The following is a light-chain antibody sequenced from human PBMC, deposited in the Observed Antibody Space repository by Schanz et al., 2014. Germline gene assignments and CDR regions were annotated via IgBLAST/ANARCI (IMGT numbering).Light chain of an antibody. Sequence: DIQMTQSPSTLSASVGDRVTITCRASQSISGWLAWYQQKPGKAPKLLIYKASSLESGVPSRFSVSGYGTEFTLSISSLQTDDFANYYCQQYNSYSPWTFGQGTKLEIK. CDR2: KAS. CDR3: QQYNSYSPWT. V-gene: IGKV1-5*03. CDR1: QSISGW. J-gene: IGKJ2*02.